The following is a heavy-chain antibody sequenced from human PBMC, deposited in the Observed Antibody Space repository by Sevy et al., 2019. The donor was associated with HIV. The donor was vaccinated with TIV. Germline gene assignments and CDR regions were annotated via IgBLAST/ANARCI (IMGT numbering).Heavy chain of an antibody. Sequence: GGSLRLSCTASGFTFGDYCMSWVRQAPGKGLEWVAFLKSDVYGGTVDHAASVRGRFVISRDDSKTIAYLQMNDLITEGTGVYYCTRWKAAQSIFDYWGQGALVTVSS. D-gene: IGHD6-13*01. V-gene: IGHV3-49*04. CDR3: TRWKAAQSIFDY. CDR1: GFTFGDYC. J-gene: IGHJ4*02. CDR2: LKSDVYGGTV.